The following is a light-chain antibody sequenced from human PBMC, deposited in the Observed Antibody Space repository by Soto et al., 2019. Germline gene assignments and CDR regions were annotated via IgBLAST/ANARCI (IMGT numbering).Light chain of an antibody. J-gene: IGKJ1*01. CDR1: QSISSW. V-gene: IGKV1-5*03. CDR3: QQRSNWPPVT. Sequence: ASVGDRVTITCRASQSISSWLAWYQQKPGKAPKLLIYKASSLESGVPSRFSGSGSGTEFTLTISSLEPEDFAVYYCQQRSNWPPVTFGQGTKVDIK. CDR2: KAS.